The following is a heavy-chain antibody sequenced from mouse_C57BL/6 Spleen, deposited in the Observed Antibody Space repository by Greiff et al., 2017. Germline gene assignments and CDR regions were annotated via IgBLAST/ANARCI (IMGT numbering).Heavy chain of an antibody. CDR3: ARYGTAWFAY. CDR2: IYPRSGNT. D-gene: IGHD2-1*01. CDR1: GYTFTSYG. J-gene: IGHJ3*01. V-gene: IGHV1-81*01. Sequence: VQLQQSGAELARPGASVKLSCKASGYTFTSYGISWVKQRTGQGLEWIGEIYPRSGNTYYNEKFKGKATLTADKSSSTAYMELRRLTSEDSAVYFCARYGTAWFAYWGQGTLVTVSA.